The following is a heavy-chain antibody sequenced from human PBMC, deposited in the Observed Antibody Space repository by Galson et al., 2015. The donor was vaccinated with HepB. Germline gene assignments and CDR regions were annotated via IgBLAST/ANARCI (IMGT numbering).Heavy chain of an antibody. J-gene: IGHJ4*02. CDR1: GFTFSGSA. CDR2: IRSKASNYAT. Sequence: SLRLSCAASGFTFSGSAIHWVRQASGKGPEWVGRIRSKASNYATSYVPSLKGRFTISRDDSKNMAYLHMKSLKTEDTAVYYCNRLGDFSGYSSRWGQGTLVTVSS. D-gene: IGHD5-12*01. CDR3: NRLGDFSGYSSR. V-gene: IGHV3-73*01.